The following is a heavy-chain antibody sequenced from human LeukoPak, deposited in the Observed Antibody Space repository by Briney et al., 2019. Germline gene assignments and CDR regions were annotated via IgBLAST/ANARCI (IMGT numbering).Heavy chain of an antibody. D-gene: IGHD2-15*01. CDR2: IYYSGST. V-gene: IGHV4-59*01. J-gene: IGHJ3*02. Sequence: PSETLSLTCTVSAGSISGYYWSWIRQPPGKGLEWIGYIYYSGSTNYNPSLNSRVTISVDTSKKQFSLKLTPVTAADTAVYYCARTNVVAASHHAFDIWGQGTMVTVSS. CDR3: ARTNVVAASHHAFDI. CDR1: AGSISGYY.